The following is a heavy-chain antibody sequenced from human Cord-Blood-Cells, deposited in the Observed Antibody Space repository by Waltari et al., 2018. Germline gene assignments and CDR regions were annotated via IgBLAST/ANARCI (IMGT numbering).Heavy chain of an antibody. V-gene: IGHV1-69*09. CDR1: GGTFSSYA. CDR3: ARAGKGYSYGYYYYYMDV. CDR2: SIPILGIA. D-gene: IGHD5-18*01. Sequence: QVQLVQSGAEVKKPGSSVKVSCKASGGTFSSYAISWVRQAPGQGLEWMGRSIPILGIANYAQKFQGRVTITADKSTSTAYMELSSLRSEDTAVYYCARAGKGYSYGYYYYYMDVWGKGTTVTVSS. J-gene: IGHJ6*03.